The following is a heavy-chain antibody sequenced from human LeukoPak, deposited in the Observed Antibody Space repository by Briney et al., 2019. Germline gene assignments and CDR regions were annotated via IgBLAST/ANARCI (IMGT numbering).Heavy chain of an antibody. CDR2: IYYSGST. CDR3: ARDRVGQQLVGRSSYYYYMDV. J-gene: IGHJ6*03. Sequence: SETLSLTCTVSGGSISSYYWSWIRQPPGKGLEWIGYIYYSGSTNYNPSLKSRVTISVDTSKNQFSLKLSSVTAADTAVYYCARDRVGQQLVGRSSYYYYMDVWGKGTTVTISS. D-gene: IGHD6-13*01. V-gene: IGHV4-59*01. CDR1: GGSISSYY.